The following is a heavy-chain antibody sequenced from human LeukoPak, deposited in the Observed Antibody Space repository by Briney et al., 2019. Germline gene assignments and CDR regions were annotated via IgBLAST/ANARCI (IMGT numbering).Heavy chain of an antibody. V-gene: IGHV3-30*03. Sequence: PGGPLRLSCSASGFTFSTYGMHWVRQAPGKGLEWVAVISYDGNNKYYADSVKGRFTISRDNSKNTLYLGMNSLRAEDTAVYYCASGSTSEKGDAFDIWGQGTMVTVSS. CDR3: ASGSTSEKGDAFDI. J-gene: IGHJ3*02. D-gene: IGHD2-2*01. CDR2: ISYDGNNK. CDR1: GFTFSTYG.